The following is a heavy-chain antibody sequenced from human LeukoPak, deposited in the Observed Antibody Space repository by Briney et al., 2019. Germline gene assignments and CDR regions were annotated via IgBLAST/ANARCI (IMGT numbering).Heavy chain of an antibody. CDR2: I. CDR1: GGSISSSSYY. J-gene: IGHJ6*03. CDR3: ARTSYSSSWYYGPAYYYYYYMDV. Sequence: SETLSLTCTVSGGSISSSSYYWGWIRQPPGKGLEWIGSINPSLKSRVTISVDTSKNQFSLKLSSVTAADTAVYYCARTSYSSSWYYGPAYYYYYYMDVWGKGTTVTVSS. V-gene: IGHV4-39*07. D-gene: IGHD6-13*01.